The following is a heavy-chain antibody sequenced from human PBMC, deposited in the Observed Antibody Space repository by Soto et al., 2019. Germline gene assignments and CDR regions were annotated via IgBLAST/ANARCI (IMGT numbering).Heavy chain of an antibody. V-gene: IGHV1-69*13. CDR3: AREVGSITMVRGVIIGPAFDI. Sequence: SVKVSCKASGGTFSSYAISWVRQAPGQGLEWMGGIIPIFGTANYAQKFQGRVTITADESTSTAYMELSSLRSEDTAVYYCAREVGSITMVRGVIIGPAFDIWGQGTMLTVS. CDR1: GGTFSSYA. D-gene: IGHD3-10*01. J-gene: IGHJ3*02. CDR2: IIPIFGTA.